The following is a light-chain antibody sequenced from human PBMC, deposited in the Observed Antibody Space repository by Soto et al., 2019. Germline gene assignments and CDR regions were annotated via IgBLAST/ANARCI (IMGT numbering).Light chain of an antibody. CDR3: QQSYSTPFT. CDR2: SAS. V-gene: IGKV1-39*01. J-gene: IGKJ3*01. CDR1: QTISTY. Sequence: DIQMTQSPPSLSASVGDRVSITCRAIQTISTYVNWYQHKPGQAPKLLIYSASTIQSGVPARFSGSGSGTHFTLTITSLQPEDFATYFCQQSYSTPFTFGPGTRVDV.